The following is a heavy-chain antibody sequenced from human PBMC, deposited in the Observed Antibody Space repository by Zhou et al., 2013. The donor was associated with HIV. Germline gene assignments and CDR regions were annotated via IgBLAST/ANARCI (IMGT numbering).Heavy chain of an antibody. Sequence: QVQLVQSGAEVKKPGSSVKVSCKASGGTFGNFGIDWVRQAPGQGLEWMGKFNPTFGPAIYAQKFQGRVTITTDESTSTAFLDLNSLRSEDTAVYYCARDQPKPYYYDSRGYYYSGPNWFDPWGQGTLVTVSS. V-gene: IGHV1-69*05. D-gene: IGHD3-22*01. CDR3: ARDQPKPYYYDSRGYYYSGPNWFDP. CDR1: GGTFGNFG. CDR2: FNPTFGPA. J-gene: IGHJ5*02.